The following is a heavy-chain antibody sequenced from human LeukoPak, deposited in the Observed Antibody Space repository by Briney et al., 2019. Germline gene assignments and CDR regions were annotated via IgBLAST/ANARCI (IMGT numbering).Heavy chain of an antibody. CDR1: GGSISSYY. CDR3: ARALGVLDSPLTYDY. CDR2: IYYSGST. Sequence: SSETLSLTCTVSGGSISSYYWSWIRQPPGKGLEWIGYIYYSGSTNYNPSLKSRVTISVDTSKNQFSLKLSSVTAADTAVYYRARALGVLDSPLTYDYWGQGTLVTVSS. J-gene: IGHJ4*02. V-gene: IGHV4-59*01. D-gene: IGHD1-26*01.